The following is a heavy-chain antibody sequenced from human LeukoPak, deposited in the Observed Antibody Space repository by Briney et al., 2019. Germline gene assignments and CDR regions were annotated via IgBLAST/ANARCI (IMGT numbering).Heavy chain of an antibody. CDR2: VSYDETNK. CDR3: ARAFGCSGTSCHARWGYYYYAMDV. V-gene: IGHV3-30-3*01. D-gene: IGHD2-2*01. CDR1: ASTFSNDA. Sequence: GGSLRLSCAASASTFSNDAIHWVRQAPGKGLGWVAVVSYDETNKYYADSVKGRFTISRDNSKNTVYLQMSSLRAEDTAMYYCARAFGCSGTSCHARWGYYYYAMDVWGQGTTVTVSS. J-gene: IGHJ6*02.